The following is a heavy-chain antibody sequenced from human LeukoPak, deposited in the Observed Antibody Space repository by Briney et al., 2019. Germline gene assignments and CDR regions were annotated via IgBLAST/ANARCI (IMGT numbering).Heavy chain of an antibody. Sequence: PSETLSLTCTVSGGSISSYYWSWIRQPPGKGLEWIGYIYYSGSTNYNPSLKSRVTISVDTSKNQFSLKLSSVTAADTAVYYCARGARAYMVRGVIEANWFDPWGQGTLVTVSS. D-gene: IGHD3-10*01. CDR1: GGSISSYY. V-gene: IGHV4-59*01. CDR2: IYYSGST. J-gene: IGHJ5*02. CDR3: ARGARAYMVRGVIEANWFDP.